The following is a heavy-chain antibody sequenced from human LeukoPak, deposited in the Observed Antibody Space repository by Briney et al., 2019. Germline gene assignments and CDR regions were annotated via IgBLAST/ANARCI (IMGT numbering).Heavy chain of an antibody. V-gene: IGHV3-7*03. CDR3: AKDIGPYDADAFDI. D-gene: IGHD3-22*01. CDR1: GFTFSSYW. CDR2: IKQDGSEK. J-gene: IGHJ3*02. Sequence: GGSLRLSCAASGFTFSSYWMSWVRQAPGKGLEWVANIKQDGSEKYYVDSVKGRFTISRDNAKNSLYLQMNSLRAEDTALYYCAKDIGPYDADAFDIWGQGTMVTVSS.